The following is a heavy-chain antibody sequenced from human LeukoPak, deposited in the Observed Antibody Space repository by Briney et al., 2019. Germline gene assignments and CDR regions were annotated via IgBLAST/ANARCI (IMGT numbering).Heavy chain of an antibody. J-gene: IGHJ4*02. V-gene: IGHV3-21*01. CDR3: ARGRDGYSADY. Sequence: GGSLRLSCAASGFTFSSYSMNWVRQAPGKGLEWVSSISSSSSYIYYADSVKGRFTISRDNAKNSLYLQMSSLRAEDTAVYYCARGRDGYSADYWGQGTLVTVSS. D-gene: IGHD5-24*01. CDR1: GFTFSSYS. CDR2: ISSSSSYI.